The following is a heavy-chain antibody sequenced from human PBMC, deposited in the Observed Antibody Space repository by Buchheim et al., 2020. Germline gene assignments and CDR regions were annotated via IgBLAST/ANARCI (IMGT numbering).Heavy chain of an antibody. V-gene: IGHV4-39*01. Sequence: QVQLQESGPGLVKPSETLSLTCTVFGGSISSSTYYWGWIRQPPGKGLEWIGSIYYSGSTYYNPSLKSRVTISVDTSKNQFSLKLSSVTAADTAVYYCARQATICVSIFGVVIERCAFNIWGQGT. J-gene: IGHJ3*02. CDR2: IYYSGST. D-gene: IGHD3-3*01. CDR3: ARQATICVSIFGVVIERCAFNI. CDR1: GGSISSSTYY.